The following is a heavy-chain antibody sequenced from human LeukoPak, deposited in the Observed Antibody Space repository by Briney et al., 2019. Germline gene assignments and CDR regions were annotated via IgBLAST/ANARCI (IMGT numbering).Heavy chain of an antibody. V-gene: IGHV3-30*18. CDR3: AKDAPVVTRGSYFDY. CDR2: ISYGGSNK. D-gene: IGHD4-23*01. CDR1: GFTFSSYG. Sequence: PGGSLRLSCAASGFTFSSYGMHWVRQAPGKGLEWVAVISYGGSNKYHADSVKGRFTTSRDSSKNTLYLQMNSLRAEDTAVYYCAKDAPVVTRGSYFDYWGQGTLVTVSS. J-gene: IGHJ4*02.